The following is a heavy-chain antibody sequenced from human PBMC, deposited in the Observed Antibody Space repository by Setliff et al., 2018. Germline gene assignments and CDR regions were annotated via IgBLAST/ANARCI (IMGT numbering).Heavy chain of an antibody. V-gene: IGHV3-48*04. Sequence: PGGSLRLSCAASGFTFSSYWMSWVRQAPGKGLEWISYIHDSGNPTYYADSVKGRFTISRDNAKDSLYLQMNSLRAEDTAVYYCARGQGSQAYWGQGTLVTVSS. CDR2: IHDSGNPT. J-gene: IGHJ4*02. CDR3: ARGQGSQAY. D-gene: IGHD1-26*01. CDR1: GFTFSSYW.